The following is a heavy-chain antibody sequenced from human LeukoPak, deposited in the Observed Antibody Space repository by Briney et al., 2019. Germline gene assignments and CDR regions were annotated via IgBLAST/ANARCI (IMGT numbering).Heavy chain of an antibody. D-gene: IGHD6-13*01. V-gene: IGHV1-2*06. Sequence: ASVKVSCKASGYTFTGYYMHWVRQAPGQGLEWMGRINPNSGGTNYAQKFQGRVTMTRDTSISTAYMELSRLRSDDTAVYYCAREKSPSSWIDYWGQGTLVTVSS. CDR1: GYTFTGYY. CDR2: INPNSGGT. CDR3: AREKSPSSWIDY. J-gene: IGHJ4*02.